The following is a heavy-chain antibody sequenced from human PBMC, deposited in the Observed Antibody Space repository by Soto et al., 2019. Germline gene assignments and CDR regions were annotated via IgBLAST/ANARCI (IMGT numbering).Heavy chain of an antibody. V-gene: IGHV1-69*06. CDR2: IIPIFGTA. CDR1: GGTFSSYA. Sequence: SVKVSCKASGGTFSSYAISWVRQAPGQGLEWMGGIIPIFGTANYAQKFQGRVTITADKSTSTAYMELSSLRSEDTAVYYCARGPKSGWYYFGYWGQGTLVTVSS. J-gene: IGHJ4*02. D-gene: IGHD6-19*01. CDR3: ARGPKSGWYYFGY.